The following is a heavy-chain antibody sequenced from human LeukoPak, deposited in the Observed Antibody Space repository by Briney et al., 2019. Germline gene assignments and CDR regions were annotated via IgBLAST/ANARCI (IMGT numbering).Heavy chain of an antibody. D-gene: IGHD2-2*01. V-gene: IGHV1-18*04. CDR3: ARGYCRSTSCHEPPLYGMDV. CDR2: ISTYSGNT. J-gene: IGHJ6*02. Sequence: ASVKVSCKASGYTFTNYGFSWVRQAPGQGLEWMGWISTYSGNTNYAQQLQSRVTMPSDTSTSTVYMELRSLRSDDTAVYYCARGYCRSTSCHEPPLYGMDVWGQGTTVTVS. CDR1: GYTFTNYG.